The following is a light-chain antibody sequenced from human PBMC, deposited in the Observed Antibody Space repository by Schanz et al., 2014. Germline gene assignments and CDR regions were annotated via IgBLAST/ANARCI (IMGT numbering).Light chain of an antibody. Sequence: QSALTQPPSVSGSPGQSVTISCTGASHDVQNYNHVSWYQQHPGRAPKLIIFDVTKRPSGVPHRFSGSKSGNTASLTISGLQSEDEAEYFCCSYAGGTIYNFGTGTKLTVL. V-gene: IGLV2-11*01. J-gene: IGLJ1*01. CDR1: SHDVQNYNH. CDR3: CSYAGGTIYN. CDR2: DVT.